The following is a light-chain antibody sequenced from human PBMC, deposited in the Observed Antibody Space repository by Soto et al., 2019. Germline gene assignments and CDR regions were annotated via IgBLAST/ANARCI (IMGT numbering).Light chain of an antibody. J-gene: IGKJ2*01. CDR3: QKYNSYLYT. Sequence: DIQMTQSPSNLSASVGDRVTITCRASQSISNWLAWYQQKPGKAPKLLIYDASSLASGVPSRFSGSGSGTEFTLTISSLQPDDFATYYCQKYNSYLYTFGQGTKLEIK. V-gene: IGKV1-5*01. CDR2: DAS. CDR1: QSISNW.